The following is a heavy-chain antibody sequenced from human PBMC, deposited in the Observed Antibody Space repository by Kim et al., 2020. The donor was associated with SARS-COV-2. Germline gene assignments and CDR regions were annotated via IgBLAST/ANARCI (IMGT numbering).Heavy chain of an antibody. V-gene: IGHV4-39*01. CDR3: ARHLGSRWYSPYYYYGMDV. CDR1: GGSISSSSYY. J-gene: IGHJ6*02. D-gene: IGHD6-13*01. CDR2: IYYSGST. Sequence: SETLSLTCTVSGGSISSSSYYWGWIRQPPGKGLEWIGSIYYSGSTYYNPSLKSRVTISVDTSKNQFSLKLSSVTAADTAVYYCARHLGSRWYSPYYYYGMDVWGQGTTVTVSS.